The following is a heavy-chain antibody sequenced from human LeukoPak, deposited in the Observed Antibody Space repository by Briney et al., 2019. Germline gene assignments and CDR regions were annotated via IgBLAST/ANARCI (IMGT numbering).Heavy chain of an antibody. CDR3: ASKYSSSPPRY. Sequence: PGGSLRLSCAASGFTFSSYAMSWVRQAPGKGLEWVSYISSSSSTIYYADSVKGRFTISRDNAKNSLYLQMNSLRAEDTAVYYCASKYSSSPPRYWGQGTLVTVSS. CDR1: GFTFSSYA. D-gene: IGHD6-13*01. V-gene: IGHV3-48*04. J-gene: IGHJ4*02. CDR2: ISSSSSTI.